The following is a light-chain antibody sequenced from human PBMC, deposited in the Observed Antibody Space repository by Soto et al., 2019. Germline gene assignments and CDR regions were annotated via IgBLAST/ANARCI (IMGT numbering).Light chain of an antibody. J-gene: IGLJ1*01. Sequence: QSVLTQPASVSGSPGQSITISCTGTSSDVGGYNYVSWYQHHPGKAPKLMIFDVSNRPSGVSNRFSGSKSGNTASLTISGPEPQDEADDYCSSYTTSNTRQIVFGTGTKVXV. CDR1: SSDVGGYNY. CDR3: SSYTTSNTRQIV. V-gene: IGLV2-14*03. CDR2: DVS.